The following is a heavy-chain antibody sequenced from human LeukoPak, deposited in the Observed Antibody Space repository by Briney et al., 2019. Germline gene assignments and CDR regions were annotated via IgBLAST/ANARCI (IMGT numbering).Heavy chain of an antibody. CDR3: ARGGDYDSSGYHHWFDP. Sequence: ASVTVSCTASVYTFTVYYMHWVRQAPGQGLEWMGWINPNSGGTNYAQKFQGRVTMTRDTSISTAYMELSRLRSDDTAVYYCARGGDYDSSGYHHWFDPWGQGTLVTVSS. CDR1: VYTFTVYY. CDR2: INPNSGGT. D-gene: IGHD3-22*01. V-gene: IGHV1-2*02. J-gene: IGHJ5*02.